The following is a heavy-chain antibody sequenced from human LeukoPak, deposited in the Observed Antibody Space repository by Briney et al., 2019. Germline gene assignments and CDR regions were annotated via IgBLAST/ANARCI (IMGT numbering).Heavy chain of an antibody. CDR3: AKDLPGPYFDY. Sequence: GGSLRLSCAASGFTFSSYSMNWVRQAPGKGLEWVSSISSSSSYIYYADSVKGRFTISGDNSKNTLYLQMNSLGPEDTAVYYCAKDLPGPYFDYWGQGTLVTVSS. V-gene: IGHV3-21*01. CDR2: ISSSSSYI. D-gene: IGHD1-1*01. J-gene: IGHJ4*02. CDR1: GFTFSSYS.